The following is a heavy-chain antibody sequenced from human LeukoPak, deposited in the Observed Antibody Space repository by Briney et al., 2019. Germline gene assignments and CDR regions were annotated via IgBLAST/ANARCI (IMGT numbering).Heavy chain of an antibody. V-gene: IGHV3-23*01. Sequence: GRSLRLSCAASGFTFSSYAMNWVRQAPGKGLEWVSAISGSGSSTYYADSVKGRFTISRDNSKNTLYLQMNSLRAEDTAVYYCAKDSSGSFDYWGQGTLVTVSS. D-gene: IGHD6-19*01. J-gene: IGHJ4*02. CDR2: ISGSGSST. CDR1: GFTFSSYA. CDR3: AKDSSGSFDY.